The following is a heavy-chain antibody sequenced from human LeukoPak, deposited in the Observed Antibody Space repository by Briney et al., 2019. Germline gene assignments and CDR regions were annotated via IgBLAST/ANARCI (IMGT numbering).Heavy chain of an antibody. CDR2: ISYDGTYK. D-gene: IGHD3-9*01. J-gene: IGHJ1*01. Sequence: PGGSLRLSCATSGFTFSSFALHWVRQAPGKGLDWVAVISYDGTYKSYADSVRGRFTISRDTSKTSLYLQMNSLRAEDTALYYCVRVSSRPPPIFVIFDLGGQGPGAPVSS. CDR3: VRVSSRPPPIFVIFDL. V-gene: IGHV3-30*04. CDR1: GFTFSSFA.